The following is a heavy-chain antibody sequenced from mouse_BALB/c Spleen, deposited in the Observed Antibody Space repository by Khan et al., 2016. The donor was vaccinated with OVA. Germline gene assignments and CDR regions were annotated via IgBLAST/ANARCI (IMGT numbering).Heavy chain of an antibody. D-gene: IGHD1-1*01. J-gene: IGHJ4*01. CDR3: SRSYGSSPYYYAMDY. Sequence: QVQLQQPGPELVRPGESVKISCKGSGYTFTDYAMHWVKQSHATSLEWIGVISIYYDNTNYNQQFKGKATMTVDQSSSTAYMDLASLTSEDSAIYYCSRSYGSSPYYYAMDYWGQGTSVTVSS. V-gene: IGHV1S137*01. CDR1: GYTFTDYA. CDR2: ISIYYDNT.